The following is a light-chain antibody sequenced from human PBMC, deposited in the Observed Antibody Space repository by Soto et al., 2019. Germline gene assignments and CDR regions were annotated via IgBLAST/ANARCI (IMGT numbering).Light chain of an antibody. CDR3: EQRSDGPAYT. V-gene: IGKV3-11*01. J-gene: IGKJ2*01. CDR1: QSVSSH. CDR2: DAY. Sequence: VVLTQSPATLSLSRGERATLSCRASQSVSSHLAWYQQRPGQAPRLLIYDAYNRATDIPGRFSGSGYGTDLTLTISGLEPEDFALYYCEQRSDGPAYTFGQGTRLDIK.